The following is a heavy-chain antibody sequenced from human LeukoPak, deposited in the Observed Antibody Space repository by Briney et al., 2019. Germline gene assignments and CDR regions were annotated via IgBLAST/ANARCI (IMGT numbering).Heavy chain of an antibody. CDR3: AREPSDSRGWYHFDN. V-gene: IGHV3-53*01. J-gene: IGHJ4*02. CDR2: IESGGST. CDR1: GFTVSSNY. D-gene: IGHD6-19*01. Sequence: PGGSLRLSCAASGFTVSSNYMSWVRQAPGKGLEWVSVIESGGSTYYAVSVKGRFTISRDNSKNTLYLQMNSLRAEDTAVYFCAREPSDSRGWYHFDNWGQGTLVTVSS.